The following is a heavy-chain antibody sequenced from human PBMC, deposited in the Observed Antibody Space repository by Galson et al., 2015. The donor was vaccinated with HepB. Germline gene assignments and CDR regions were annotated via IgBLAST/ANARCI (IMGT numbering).Heavy chain of an antibody. CDR1: GFSLSTSGMC. J-gene: IGHJ6*02. D-gene: IGHD3-10*01. V-gene: IGHV2-70*11. Sequence: PALVKPTQTLTLTCTFSGFSLSTSGMCVSWIRQPPGKALEWLARIDWDDDKYYSTSLKTRLTISKDTSKNQVVLTVTNMDPVDTATYYCARSTASLYYYGSGSYSVGMDVWGQGTTVTVSS. CDR2: IDWDDDK. CDR3: ARSTASLYYYGSGSYSVGMDV.